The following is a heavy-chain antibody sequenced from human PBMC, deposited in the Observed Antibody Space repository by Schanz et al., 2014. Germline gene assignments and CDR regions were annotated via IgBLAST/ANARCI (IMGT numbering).Heavy chain of an antibody. CDR2: ISGSGDTA. Sequence: EVQLLESGGGLVQPGGSLRLSSAPSGFTFGDYAMSWVRQPPGKWLEWVSAISGSGDTAYYADSVKGRFTISRDNTKNSLFLQLNSLRADDTGVYYCAKARCGELSAFDIWGQGTIVTVSS. D-gene: IGHD3-10*01. V-gene: IGHV3-23*01. J-gene: IGHJ3*02. CDR3: AKARCGELSAFDI. CDR1: GFTFGDYA.